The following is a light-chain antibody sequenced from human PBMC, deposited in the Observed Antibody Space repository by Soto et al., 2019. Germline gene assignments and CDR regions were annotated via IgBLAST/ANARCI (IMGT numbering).Light chain of an antibody. J-gene: IGKJ5*01. V-gene: IGKV1-27*01. Sequence: DIQMTQSPSSLSASVGDRVTITCRASQGISNYLAWYQQKPGKVPKLLIYAASTLQSGVPSRFSGSGSGTNFTLTISSLQPEDAATYYCQKYNSAPQVTLGQGTLLEMK. CDR1: QGISNY. CDR2: AAS. CDR3: QKYNSAPQVT.